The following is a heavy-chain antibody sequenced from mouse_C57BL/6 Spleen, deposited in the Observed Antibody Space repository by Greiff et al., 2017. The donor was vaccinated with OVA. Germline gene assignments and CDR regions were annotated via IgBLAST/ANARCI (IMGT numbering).Heavy chain of an antibody. CDR3: ARGGSSHWYFDV. D-gene: IGHD1-1*01. CDR1: GFNIKDYY. CDR2: IDPADGET. Sequence: VQLQQSGAELVKPGASVKLSCTASGFNIKDYYMHWVKQRPEQGLEWIGRIDPADGETKYAPKFQGKATIKADTSSNPAYMQLSSLTSEDTAVYYCARGGSSHWYFDVWGTGTTVTVSS. V-gene: IGHV14-2*01. J-gene: IGHJ1*03.